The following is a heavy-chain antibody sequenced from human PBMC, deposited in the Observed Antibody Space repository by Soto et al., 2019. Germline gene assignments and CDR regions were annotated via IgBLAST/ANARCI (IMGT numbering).Heavy chain of an antibody. CDR3: ARGEEGIFGASVFDY. J-gene: IGHJ4*02. Sequence: SETLSLTCAVYGGSFSGYYWSWIRQPPGKGLEWIGEINHSGSTNYNPSLKSRVTISVDTSKNQFSLKLSSVTAADTAVYYCARGEEGIFGASVFDYWGQGTLVTVSS. V-gene: IGHV4-34*01. D-gene: IGHD3-3*01. CDR2: INHSGST. CDR1: GGSFSGYY.